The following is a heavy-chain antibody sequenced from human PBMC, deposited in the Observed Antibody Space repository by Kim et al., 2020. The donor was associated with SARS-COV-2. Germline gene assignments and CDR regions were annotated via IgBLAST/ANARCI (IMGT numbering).Heavy chain of an antibody. V-gene: IGHV3-23*01. CDR1: GFTFSSYA. CDR3: AKMSTYYYDSSGYRHLPHGFHH. Sequence: GGSLRLSCAASGFTFSSYAMSWVRQAPGKGLEWVSAISGSGGSTYYADSVKGRFTISRDNSKNTLYLQMNSLRAEDTAVYYCAKMSTYYYDSSGYRHLPHGFHHWGQGTLVTVSS. D-gene: IGHD3-22*01. J-gene: IGHJ1*01. CDR2: ISGSGGST.